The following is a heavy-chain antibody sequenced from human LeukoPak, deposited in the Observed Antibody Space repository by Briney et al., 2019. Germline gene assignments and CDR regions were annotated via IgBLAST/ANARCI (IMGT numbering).Heavy chain of an antibody. J-gene: IGHJ6*02. CDR1: GGSISSGGYY. CDR2: IYHSGST. Sequence: SQTLSLTCTVSGGSISSGGYYWSWIRQHPGKGLEWIGYIYHSGSTYYNPSLKSRVTISVDTSKNQFSLKLSSVTAADTAVYYCARAGESRYYYGMDVWGQGTTVTVSS. V-gene: IGHV4-31*03. D-gene: IGHD1-26*01. CDR3: ARAGESRYYYGMDV.